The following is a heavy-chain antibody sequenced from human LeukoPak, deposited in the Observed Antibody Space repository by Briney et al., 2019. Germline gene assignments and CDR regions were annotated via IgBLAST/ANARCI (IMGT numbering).Heavy chain of an antibody. V-gene: IGHV3-23*01. CDR1: GFIFSHYA. CDR2: VHGHN. J-gene: IGHJ4*02. D-gene: IGHD5-24*01. CDR3: AKGRPGDGYNSI. Sequence: GGSLRLSCAASGFIFSHYAMSWVRQAPGKGLEWVSTVHGHNYYADSVKGRFTISRDNSRSTLYLQMDNLRAEDTAVYYCAKGRPGDGYNSIWGQGTLVTVSS.